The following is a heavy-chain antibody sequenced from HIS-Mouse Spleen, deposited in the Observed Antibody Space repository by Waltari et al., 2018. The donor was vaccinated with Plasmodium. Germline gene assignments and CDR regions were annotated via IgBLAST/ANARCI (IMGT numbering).Heavy chain of an antibody. CDR2: IYHSGST. V-gene: IGHV4-38-2*02. D-gene: IGHD3-3*01. CDR1: GYSISSGYY. CDR3: ASRLRFLEWLRDY. J-gene: IGHJ4*02. Sequence: QVQLQESGPGLVKPSETLSLTCTVSGYSISSGYYWGWIRQPPGKGLEWIGSIYHSGSTYYNPSLKSRVTISVDTSKNQFSLKLSSVTAADTAVYYCASRLRFLEWLRDYWGQGTLVTVSS.